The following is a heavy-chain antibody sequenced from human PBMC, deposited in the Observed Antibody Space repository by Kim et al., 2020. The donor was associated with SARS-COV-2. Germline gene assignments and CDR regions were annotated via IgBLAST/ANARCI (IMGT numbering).Heavy chain of an antibody. V-gene: IGHV3-48*02. CDR1: GFTFSSYS. Sequence: GGSLRLSCAASGFTFSSYSMNWVRQTPGKGLEWVSYISSSSSTIYYADSVKGRFTISRDNAKNSPYLQMNSLRDEDTAVYYCARDGQSAEIYDILTGYNPSPGMDVWGQGTTVTVSS. J-gene: IGHJ6*02. CDR3: ARDGQSAEIYDILTGYNPSPGMDV. CDR2: ISSSSSTI. D-gene: IGHD3-9*01.